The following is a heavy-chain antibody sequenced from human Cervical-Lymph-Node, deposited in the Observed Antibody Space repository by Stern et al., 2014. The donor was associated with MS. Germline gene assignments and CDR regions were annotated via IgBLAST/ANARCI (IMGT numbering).Heavy chain of an antibody. CDR3: ARVGCHLPFDRRRENGFDP. CDR1: GGSMSNYY. CDR2: IYNRGST. V-gene: IGHV4-59*01. D-gene: IGHD1-14*01. Sequence: QLQLQESGPGLVRPSATLSLTCTVSGGSMSNYYWTWIRQPPGKGLEWIGYIYNRGSTNYNPSLARRVTIAADRSKNQSSLTVTSVTAADTAVYYCARVGCHLPFDRRRENGFDPWGQGILVAVSS. J-gene: IGHJ5*02.